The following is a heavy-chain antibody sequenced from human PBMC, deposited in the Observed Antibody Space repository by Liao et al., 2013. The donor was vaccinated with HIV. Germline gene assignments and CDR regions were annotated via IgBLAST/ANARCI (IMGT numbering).Heavy chain of an antibody. V-gene: IGHV4-34*01. CDR3: AREVGYDFWSGYYNTLNWFDP. J-gene: IGHJ5*02. D-gene: IGHD3-3*01. Sequence: QVQLQQWGAGLLKPSETLSLTCAVYGGSFSGYYWSWIRQPPGKGLEWIGEINHSGSTNYNPSLKSRVTISIDTSKNQFSLKLSSVTAADTAVYYCAREVGYDFWSGYYNTLNWFDPWGQGTLVTVSS. CDR1: GGSFSGYY. CDR2: INHSGST.